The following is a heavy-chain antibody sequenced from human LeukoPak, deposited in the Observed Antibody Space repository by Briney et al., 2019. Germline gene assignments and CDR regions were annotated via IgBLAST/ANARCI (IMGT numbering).Heavy chain of an antibody. D-gene: IGHD3-10*01. J-gene: IGHJ6*03. CDR1: GFTFSSYW. V-gene: IGHV3-74*01. Sequence: QTGGSLRLSCAASGFTFSSYWMHWVRKAPGRGLVWVSRINGDGTTTAYADSVKGRFTISRDNAKNTLYLQMNSLRAEDTAVYYCARAVRGVITSYDYYYYMDVWGKGTTVTVSS. CDR2: INGDGTTT. CDR3: ARAVRGVITSYDYYYYMDV.